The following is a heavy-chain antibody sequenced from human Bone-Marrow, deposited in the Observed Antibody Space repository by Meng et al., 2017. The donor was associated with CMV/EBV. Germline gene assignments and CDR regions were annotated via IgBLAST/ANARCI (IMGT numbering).Heavy chain of an antibody. CDR2: INHSGST. D-gene: IGHD3-3*01. CDR3: ARGPVRFLEWLWDYYYYGMGV. Sequence: GSLRLSCAVYGGSFSGYYWSWIRQPPGKGLEWIGEINHSGSTNYNPSLKSRVTISVDTSKNQFSLKLSSVTAADTAVYYCARGPVRFLEWLWDYYYYGMGVWGQGTTVTVSS. CDR1: GGSFSGYY. V-gene: IGHV4-34*01. J-gene: IGHJ6*02.